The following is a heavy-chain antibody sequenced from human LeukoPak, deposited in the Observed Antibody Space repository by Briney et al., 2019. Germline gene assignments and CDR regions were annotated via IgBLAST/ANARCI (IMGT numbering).Heavy chain of an antibody. J-gene: IGHJ4*02. V-gene: IGHV4-59*05. Sequence: GSLRLSCAASGFIFSTSGLNWVRQAPGKGLEWVGSIYYSGSTYYNPSLKSRVTISVDTSKNQFSLKLSSVTAADTAVYYCARSAEEYFDWLSTYFDYWGQGTLVTVSS. CDR3: ARSAEEYFDWLSTYFDY. CDR1: GFIFSTSGLN. CDR2: IYYSGST. D-gene: IGHD3-9*01.